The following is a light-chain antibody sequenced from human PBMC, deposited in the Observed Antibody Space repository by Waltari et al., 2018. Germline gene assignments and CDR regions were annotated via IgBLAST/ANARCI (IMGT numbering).Light chain of an antibody. CDR1: PSVSSY. Sequence: DIVLTQSPATLSWSPGESATLSCRASPSVSSYLAWYQQKPGQAPGLLTYDASNRAAGIPARFSGSGSGTDFTLTISSLEPEDFAVYYCQQRSNWPPALTFGGGTKVEIK. CDR3: QQRSNWPPALT. V-gene: IGKV3-11*01. J-gene: IGKJ4*01. CDR2: DAS.